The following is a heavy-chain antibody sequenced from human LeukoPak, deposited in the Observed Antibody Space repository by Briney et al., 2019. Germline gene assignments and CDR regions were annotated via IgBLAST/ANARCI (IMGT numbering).Heavy chain of an antibody. D-gene: IGHD2-21*01. J-gene: IGHJ4*02. CDR1: GFIFSTFW. V-gene: IGHV3-74*01. Sequence: AGSLKLSCAASGFIFSTFWMHWVRNAPEKSMLRVSRIKSGGSGTGFADSLNGRFTISRDNAKNILYLQMHSLRAEDTAVYYCVREFYSALWDWGQGTLVTVSS. CDR3: VREFYSALWD. CDR2: IKSGGSGT.